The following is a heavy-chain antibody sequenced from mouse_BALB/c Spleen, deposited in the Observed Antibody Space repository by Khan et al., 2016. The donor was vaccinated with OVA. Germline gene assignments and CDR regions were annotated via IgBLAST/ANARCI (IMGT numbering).Heavy chain of an antibody. J-gene: IGHJ2*01. CDR3: ARAGTISTVVVTDFDY. Sequence: EVKLLESGPGLVKPSQSLSLTCTVTGYSITSDYAWNWIRQFPGNKMEWMGYIKYSGSTRYNPSLKSRISITRDHSKNQFFLQLKSVTTEDTATYYCARAGTISTVVVTDFDYWGQGTTLTVSS. CDR2: IKYSGST. CDR1: GYSITSDYA. V-gene: IGHV3-2*02. D-gene: IGHD1-1*01.